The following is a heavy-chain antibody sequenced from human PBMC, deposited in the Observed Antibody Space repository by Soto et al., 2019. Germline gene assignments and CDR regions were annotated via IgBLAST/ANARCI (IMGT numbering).Heavy chain of an antibody. Sequence: EVQLVESGGGXVQPGGSLXLSCXXXXXXSSSYWIHWVRQAPGKGLVWVSRISNDGSSTNYADSVKGRFTISRDNAKNTVYLQMNSLRAEDTAVYYCARDTYYYDSSDHFSADAFDIWGQGTMVTVSS. V-gene: IGHV3-74*01. CDR1: XXXSSSYW. CDR2: ISNDGSST. CDR3: ARDTYYYDSSDHFSADAFDI. D-gene: IGHD3-22*01. J-gene: IGHJ3*02.